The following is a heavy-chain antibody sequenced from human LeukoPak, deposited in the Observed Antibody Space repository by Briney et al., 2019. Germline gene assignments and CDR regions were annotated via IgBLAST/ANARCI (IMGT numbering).Heavy chain of an antibody. J-gene: IGHJ4*02. CDR2: IYSGGST. CDR3: ARDPGSQRWLQPGDY. D-gene: IGHD5-24*01. CDR1: GFTVSSNY. V-gene: IGHV3-66*02. Sequence: GGSLRLSCAASGFTVSSNYMSWVRQAPGKGLEWVSVIYSGGSTYYADSVKGRLTISRDNSKNTLYLQMNSLRAENTAVYYCARDPGSQRWLQPGDYWGQGTLVTVSS.